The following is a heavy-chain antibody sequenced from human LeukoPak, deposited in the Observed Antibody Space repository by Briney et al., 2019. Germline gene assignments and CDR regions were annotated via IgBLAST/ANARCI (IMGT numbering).Heavy chain of an antibody. CDR1: GYTFTGYD. D-gene: IGHD4/OR15-4a*01. CDR2: MNPNSGNT. V-gene: IGHV1-8*01. J-gene: IGHJ6*02. Sequence: GASVKVSCKASGYTFTGYDINWVRQATGQGLEWMGWMNPNSGNTGYAQKFQGRVTMTRNTSISTTYMEMSSLRSEDTAVYYCASLRRVQYYYYGMDVWGQGTTVTVSS. CDR3: ASLRRVQYYYYGMDV.